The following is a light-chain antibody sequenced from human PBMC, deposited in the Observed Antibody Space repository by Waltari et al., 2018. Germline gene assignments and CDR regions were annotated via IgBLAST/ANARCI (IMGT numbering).Light chain of an antibody. Sequence: QSALTQPASVSGSPGQSITISCSGTRSDGGAYTFVSRYQHHPGTAPKLMIFEVSNRPSGVSDRLSGSKSGNTASLTISGLQAEDEADYYCSSFTTTSTWVFGGGTKLTVL. V-gene: IGLV2-14*01. CDR2: EVS. CDR1: RSDGGAYTF. J-gene: IGLJ3*02. CDR3: SSFTTTSTWV.